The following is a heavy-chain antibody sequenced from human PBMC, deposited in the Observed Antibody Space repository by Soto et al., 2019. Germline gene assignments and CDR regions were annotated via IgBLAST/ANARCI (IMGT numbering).Heavy chain of an antibody. CDR1: GYTFTSYG. CDR2: ITPFNGNT. CDR3: ASPHFGGVAGTEACDI. V-gene: IGHV1-45*02. D-gene: IGHD6-19*01. J-gene: IGHJ3*02. Sequence: GASVKVSCKASGYTFTSYGISWVRQAPGQALEWMGWITPFNGNTNYAQKFQDRVTITRDRSMSTAYMELSSLRSEDTAMYYCASPHFGGVAGTEACDIWGQGTMVTVSS.